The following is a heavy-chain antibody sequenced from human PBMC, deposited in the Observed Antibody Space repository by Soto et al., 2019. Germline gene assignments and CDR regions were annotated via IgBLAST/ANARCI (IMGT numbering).Heavy chain of an antibody. CDR3: TRAAWFPYLSFY. V-gene: IGHV3-48*03. J-gene: IGHJ4*02. Sequence: GGSLRLSCAASGFTFSRFELHWVRQAPGKGLEWISYTSSSGSTAYYASSVEGRFTISRDNANNSVYLQMDSLRAEDTALYYCTRAAWFPYLSFYWGQGALVTVSS. CDR1: GFTFSRFE. D-gene: IGHD3-10*01. CDR2: TSSSGSTA.